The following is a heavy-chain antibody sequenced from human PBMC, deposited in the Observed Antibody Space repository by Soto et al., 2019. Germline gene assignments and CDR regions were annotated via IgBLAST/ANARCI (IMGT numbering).Heavy chain of an antibody. V-gene: IGHV1-8*01. D-gene: IGHD1-26*01. J-gene: IGHJ4*02. CDR1: GYTFASYD. CDR3: ASDGATVPRVI. CDR2: MNPNSGNT. Sequence: ASVKDRCKAAGYTFASYDINWVRQATGQGLEWMGWMNPNSGNTGYAQKFQGRVTMTRNTSISTAYMELSSLRSEDTAVYYCASDGATVPRVIWGQGTLVTVSS.